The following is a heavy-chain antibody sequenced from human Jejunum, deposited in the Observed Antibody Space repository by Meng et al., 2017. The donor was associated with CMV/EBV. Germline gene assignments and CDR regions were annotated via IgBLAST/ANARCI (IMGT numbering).Heavy chain of an antibody. Sequence: AAARFTFCTYAMHWVRQAPGKGLEWVALISYDGNNQFYADSVKGRFTISRDNSKKTLYLQMNSLRADDTAVYYCARAGDFDWLLLVYWGQGTLVTVSS. J-gene: IGHJ4*02. CDR1: RFTFCTYA. D-gene: IGHD3-9*01. V-gene: IGHV3-30*04. CDR2: ISYDGNNQ. CDR3: ARAGDFDWLLLVY.